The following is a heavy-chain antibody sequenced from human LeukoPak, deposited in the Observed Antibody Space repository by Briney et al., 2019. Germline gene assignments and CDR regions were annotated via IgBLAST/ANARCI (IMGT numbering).Heavy chain of an antibody. V-gene: IGHV1-46*01. CDR2: INPSGGAT. CDR1: GYTFTIYY. J-gene: IGHJ6*04. Sequence: ASVKVSCKASGYTFTIYYMHWVRQAPGQGLEWMGIINPSGGATTYAQQFRDRVTMTRDTSTSTVYMELSSLRSEDTAVYYCVRDIVVVPAADLYYYYGMDVWGKGTTVTVSS. D-gene: IGHD2-2*01. CDR3: VRDIVVVPAADLYYYYGMDV.